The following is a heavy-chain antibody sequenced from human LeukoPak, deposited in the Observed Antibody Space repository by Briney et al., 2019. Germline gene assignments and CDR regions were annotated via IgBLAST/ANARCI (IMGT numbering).Heavy chain of an antibody. D-gene: IGHD2-21*02. V-gene: IGHV4-59*01. CDR3: ARDQNAYCGGDCYSYWYFDL. Sequence: SETLSLTCTVSGGSISSYYWSWIRQPPGKGLEWIGYIYYSGSTNYNPSLKSRVTISVDTSKNQFSLKLSSVTAADTAVYYCARDQNAYCGGDCYSYWYFDLWGRGTLVAVSS. J-gene: IGHJ2*01. CDR1: GGSISSYY. CDR2: IYYSGST.